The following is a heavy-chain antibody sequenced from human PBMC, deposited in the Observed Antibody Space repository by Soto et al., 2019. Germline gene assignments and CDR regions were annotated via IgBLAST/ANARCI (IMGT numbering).Heavy chain of an antibody. J-gene: IGHJ4*02. CDR1: GGSISSYY. Sequence: QVQLQESGPGLVKPSETLSLTCTVSGGSISSYYWNWIRQPPGKGLEWVGHIYYTGSTKYNSSLKSLVTISVHTSTNQVSPKRGSVTAAATAVYYCAKAGVTSGVRNGYSSPYDFDYWGQGTLVTVSS. CDR2: IYYTGST. CDR3: AKAGVTSGVRNGYSSPYDFDY. D-gene: IGHD4-4*01. V-gene: IGHV4-59*08.